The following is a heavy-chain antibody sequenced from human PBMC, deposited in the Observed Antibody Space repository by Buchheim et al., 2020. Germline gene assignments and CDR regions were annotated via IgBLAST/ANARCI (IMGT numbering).Heavy chain of an antibody. CDR2: IYRSGNT. CDR1: GDSISSNYW. CDR3: ARHLSGFDAFDI. D-gene: IGHD6-19*01. V-gene: IGHV4-4*02. Sequence: QVQLQESGPGLVKPSGTLSLTCAVSGDSISSNYWWSWVRQFPGKGLEWIGEIYRSGNTNYNPSLRSRVTISLDKSNNQFSLRLSSVTGADTAVYYCARHLSGFDAFDIWGQGT. J-gene: IGHJ3*02.